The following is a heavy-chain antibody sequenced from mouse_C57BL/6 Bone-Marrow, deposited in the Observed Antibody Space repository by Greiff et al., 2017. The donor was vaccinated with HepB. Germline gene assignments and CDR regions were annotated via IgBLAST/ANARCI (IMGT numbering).Heavy chain of an antibody. CDR2: IYPRSGNT. V-gene: IGHV1-81*01. J-gene: IGHJ2*01. CDR3: ARRGADY. Sequence: QVTLKVSGAELARPGASVKLSCKASGYTFTSYGISWVKQRTGQGLEWIGEIYPRSGNTYYNEKFNGKATLTADKSSSTAYMELRSLTSEDSAVYFCARRGADYWGQGTTLTVSS. CDR1: GYTFTSYG.